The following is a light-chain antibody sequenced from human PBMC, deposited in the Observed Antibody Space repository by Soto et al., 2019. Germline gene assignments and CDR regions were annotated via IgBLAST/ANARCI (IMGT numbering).Light chain of an antibody. V-gene: IGLV2-8*01. J-gene: IGLJ3*02. CDR3: SSFTSGGTWV. CDR1: SCDIGGYNY. CDR2: EVS. Sequence: QSALTQPPSASGSPGQSVAISCTGTSCDIGGYNYVSWYQQHPGKAPKLMIFEVSQRPSGVPDRFSASKSGNTASLTISGLQAEDEATYYCSSFTSGGTWVFGGGTKLTVL.